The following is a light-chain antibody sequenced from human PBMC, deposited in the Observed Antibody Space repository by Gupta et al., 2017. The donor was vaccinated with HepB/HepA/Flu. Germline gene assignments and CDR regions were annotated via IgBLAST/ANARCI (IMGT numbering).Light chain of an antibody. V-gene: IGKV1-39*01. Sequence: IQMTQSPSSLSASVGDRVTITCRASQNIHTYLYWYQQKPGKAPKSLIYTASTLQGVVPSGCIGSRSGTDDIPTRSSLGPEDVATGYCRRVYMPPRTFGQGTKVEMK. CDR2: TAS. CDR3: RRVYMPPRT. CDR1: QNIHTY. J-gene: IGKJ2*01.